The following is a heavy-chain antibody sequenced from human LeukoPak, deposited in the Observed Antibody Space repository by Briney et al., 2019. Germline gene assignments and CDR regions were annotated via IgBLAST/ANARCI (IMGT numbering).Heavy chain of an antibody. V-gene: IGHV1-3*01. CDR1: GYTFTSYA. Sequence: GASVKVSCKASGYTFTSYAMHWVRQAPGQRLEWMGWINAGNGNTKYSQKFQGRVTITRDTSASTAYMELSSLRSEDTAVYYCASHHLDSSGYALDYWGQGTLVTVSS. J-gene: IGHJ4*02. D-gene: IGHD3-22*01. CDR2: INAGNGNT. CDR3: ASHHLDSSGYALDY.